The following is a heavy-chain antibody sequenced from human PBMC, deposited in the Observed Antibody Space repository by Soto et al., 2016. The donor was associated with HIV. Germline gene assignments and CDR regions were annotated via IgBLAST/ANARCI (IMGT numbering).Heavy chain of an antibody. D-gene: IGHD3-10*01. CDR3: ARAGNTMVRGVIITAPYFDY. Sequence: EVQLVESGGGLVQPGGSLRLSCAASGFTFSSYWMHWVRQAPGKGLVWVSRINSDGSSTSYADSVKGRFTISRDNAKNTLYLQMNSLRAEDTAVYYCARAGNTMVRGVIITAPYFDYWGQGTLVTASS. V-gene: IGHV3-74*01. J-gene: IGHJ4*02. CDR2: INSDGSST. CDR1: GFTFSSYW.